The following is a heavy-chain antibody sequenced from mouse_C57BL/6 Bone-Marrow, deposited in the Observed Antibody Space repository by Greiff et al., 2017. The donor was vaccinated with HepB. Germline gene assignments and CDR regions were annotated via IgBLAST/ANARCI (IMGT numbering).Heavy chain of an antibody. J-gene: IGHJ4*01. CDR1: GYTFTSYG. Sequence: QVQLQQSGAELARPGASVKLSCKASGYTFTSYGISWVKQRTGQGLEWIGEIYPRSGNTYYNEKFKGKATLTADKSSSTAYMELRSLTSEDSAVDFCARGGYYGNYRAMDYWGQGTSVTVSS. CDR2: IYPRSGNT. D-gene: IGHD2-1*01. V-gene: IGHV1-81*01. CDR3: ARGGYYGNYRAMDY.